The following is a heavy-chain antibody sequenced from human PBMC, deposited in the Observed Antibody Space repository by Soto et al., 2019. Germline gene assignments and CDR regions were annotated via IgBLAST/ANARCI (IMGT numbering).Heavy chain of an antibody. CDR2: FYYGGNT. D-gene: IGHD6-19*01. J-gene: IGHJ4*02. CDR3: VRLKQWLVADY. CDR1: GVSIDNSAYY. V-gene: IGHV4-39*01. Sequence: QLHLQETGPGLVKPSETLSLTCSVSGVSIDNSAYYWGCIRQPPGKGPEWMGSFYYGGNTYYNPSLKSRVTISVDTSKNQFSLKLDSVTAADTAIYYCVRLKQWLVADYWGQGALVTVSS.